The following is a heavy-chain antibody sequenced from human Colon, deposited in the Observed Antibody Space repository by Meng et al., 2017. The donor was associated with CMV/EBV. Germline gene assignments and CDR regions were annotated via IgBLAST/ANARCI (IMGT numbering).Heavy chain of an antibody. V-gene: IGHV1-2*02. CDR1: GYSFSGYY. Sequence: ASVKVSCKASGYSFSGYYIHWVRQAPGPGLEWMGSLNPKSGGIKYAQKFQGRVTMTRDTSINTAYMDLTRLTSDDTAVYFCARGPSSTIPGFPYWDQGTLVTVSS. CDR3: ARGPSSTIPGFPY. CDR2: LNPKSGGI. J-gene: IGHJ4*02. D-gene: IGHD2-15*01.